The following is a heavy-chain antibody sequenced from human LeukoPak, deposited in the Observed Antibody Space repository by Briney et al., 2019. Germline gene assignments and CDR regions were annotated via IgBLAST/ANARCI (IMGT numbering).Heavy chain of an antibody. D-gene: IGHD3-22*01. Sequence: SGTLSLTCTVSGGSISSSSYYWGWIRQPPGKGLEWIGSIYYTRSTYYNPSLKSRVTISVDTSKNQFSLKLTSVTAADTAVYYCARGVTMIVVVIHDWYFDLWGRGTLVTVSS. V-gene: IGHV4-39*01. CDR3: ARGVTMIVVVIHDWYFDL. CDR2: IYYTRST. CDR1: GGSISSSSYY. J-gene: IGHJ2*01.